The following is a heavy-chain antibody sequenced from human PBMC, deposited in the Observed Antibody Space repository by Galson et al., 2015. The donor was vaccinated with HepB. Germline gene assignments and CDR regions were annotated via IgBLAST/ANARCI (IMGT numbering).Heavy chain of an antibody. J-gene: IGHJ4*02. CDR2: ISAYNGNT. CDR3: ARDVVGRVAGRWFDY. Sequence: SVKVSCKASGYTFTSYGISWVRQAPGQGLEWMGWISAYNGNTNYAQKLQGRVTMTTDTSTSTAYMELRSLRSDDTAVYYCARDVVGRVAGRWFDYWGQGTLVTVSS. D-gene: IGHD6-19*01. CDR1: GYTFTSYG. V-gene: IGHV1-18*04.